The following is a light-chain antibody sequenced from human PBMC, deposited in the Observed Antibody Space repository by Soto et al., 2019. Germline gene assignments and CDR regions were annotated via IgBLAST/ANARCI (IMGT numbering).Light chain of an antibody. CDR2: AAS. J-gene: IGKJ5*01. Sequence: DIQLTQSPSFLSASVGDRVTITCRASQGISSYLTWYQQKPGKAPNLLIYAASTLQSGVPSRFRGSGSGTEFTLKISSMESEDFATYYCQKLNSYPITFGQGTRLEI. CDR1: QGISSY. V-gene: IGKV1-9*01. CDR3: QKLNSYPIT.